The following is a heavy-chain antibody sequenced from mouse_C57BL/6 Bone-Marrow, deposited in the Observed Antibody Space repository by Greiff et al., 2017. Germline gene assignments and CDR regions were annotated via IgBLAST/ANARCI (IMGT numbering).Heavy chain of an antibody. CDR1: GYSITSGYY. CDR2: ISYDGSN. CDR3: ARRYYYGSSYDY. D-gene: IGHD1-1*01. J-gene: IGHJ2*01. Sequence: EVKLQESGPGLVKPSQSLSLTCSVTGYSITSGYYWNWIRQFPGNKLEWMGYISYDGSNNYNPSLKNRISITRDTSKNQFFLKLNSVTTEDTATXYCARRYYYGSSYDYWGQGTTLTVSS. V-gene: IGHV3-6*01.